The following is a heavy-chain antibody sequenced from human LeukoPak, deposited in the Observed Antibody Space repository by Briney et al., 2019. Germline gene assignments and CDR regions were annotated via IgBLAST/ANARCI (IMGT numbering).Heavy chain of an antibody. D-gene: IGHD3-22*01. CDR2: VSAYTGDT. J-gene: IGHJ4*02. CDR1: GYSFTSFH. Sequence: ASVKVSCKTSGYSFTSFHITWVRQAPGQGLEWMGWVSAYTGDTIYSQRFQGRVPMTTDTSTTTAYMELTSLKSDDTAVYYCARGDSSSWPLDFWGQGTLVAVSS. CDR3: ARGDSSSWPLDF. V-gene: IGHV1-18*01.